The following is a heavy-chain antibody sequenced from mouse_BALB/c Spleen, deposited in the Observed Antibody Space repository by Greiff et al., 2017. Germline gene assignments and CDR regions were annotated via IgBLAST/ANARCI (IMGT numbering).Heavy chain of an antibody. CDR2: INPGSGGT. CDR1: GYAFTNYL. J-gene: IGHJ4*01. D-gene: IGHD2-3*01. Sequence: QVQLQQSGAELVRPGTSVKVSCKASGYAFTNYLIEWVKQRPGQGLEWIGVINPGSGGTNYNEKFKGKATLTADKSSSTAYMQLSSLTSDDSAVYFCARSYDGFYYAMDYWGQGTSVTVSS. CDR3: ARSYDGFYYAMDY. V-gene: IGHV1-54*01.